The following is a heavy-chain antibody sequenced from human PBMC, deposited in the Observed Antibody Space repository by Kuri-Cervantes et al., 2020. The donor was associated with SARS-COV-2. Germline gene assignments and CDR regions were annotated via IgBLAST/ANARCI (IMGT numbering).Heavy chain of an antibody. CDR3: ARDGPDGYYGSHGMDV. CDR2: ISYDGSNK. D-gene: IGHD3-10*01. CDR1: GFTFSSYA. Sequence: RGSLRLSCAASGFTFSSYAMHWVRQAPGKGLEWVAVISYDGSNKYYADSVKGRFTISRDNSKNTLYLQMNSLRAEDTAVYYCARDGPDGYYGSHGMDVWGQGTTVTVSS. V-gene: IGHV3-30-3*01. J-gene: IGHJ6*02.